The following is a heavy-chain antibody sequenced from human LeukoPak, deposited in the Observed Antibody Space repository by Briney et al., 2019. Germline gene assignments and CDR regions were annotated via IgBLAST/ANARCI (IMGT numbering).Heavy chain of an antibody. CDR1: GYTFTGYY. CDR3: ARLHSGSAGHDY. CDR2: INPNSGGT. Sequence: RASVKVSCKASGYTFTGYYMHWVRQAPGQGLEWMGWINPNSGGTNYAQKFQGRVTMTRDTSISTAYMELSRLRSDDTAVYYCARLHSGSAGHDYWGQGTLVTVSS. J-gene: IGHJ4*02. V-gene: IGHV1-2*02. D-gene: IGHD5-12*01.